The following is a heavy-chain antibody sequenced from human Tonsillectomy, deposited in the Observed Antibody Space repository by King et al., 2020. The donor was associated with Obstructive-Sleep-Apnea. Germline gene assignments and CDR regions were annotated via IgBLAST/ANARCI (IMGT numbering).Heavy chain of an antibody. Sequence: VQLQQWGAGLLKPSETLSLTCAVYGGSFSGYYWSWIRQPPGKGLEWIGEINHSGSTNYNPSLKSRVTLSLDTSKNQFSPELSSVTAADTAVYYCARGGWGSSWPFDYWGQGTLVTVSS. CDR1: GGSFSGYY. CDR2: INHSGST. CDR3: ARGGWGSSWPFDY. V-gene: IGHV4-34*01. D-gene: IGHD6-13*01. J-gene: IGHJ4*02.